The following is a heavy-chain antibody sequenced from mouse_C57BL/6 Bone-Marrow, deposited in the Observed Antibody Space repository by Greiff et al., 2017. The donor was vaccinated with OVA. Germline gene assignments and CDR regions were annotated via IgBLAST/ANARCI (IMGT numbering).Heavy chain of an antibody. Sequence: VQLVESGAELVKPGASVKMSCKASGYTFTTYPIEWMKQNHGKSLEWIGNFHPYNDDTKYNEKFKGKATLTVEKSSSTVYLELSRLTSDDSAVYYCARPAYGSSYWYFDVWGTGTTVTVSS. CDR3: ARPAYGSSYWYFDV. V-gene: IGHV1-47*01. CDR1: GYTFTTYP. J-gene: IGHJ1*03. CDR2: FHPYNDDT. D-gene: IGHD1-1*01.